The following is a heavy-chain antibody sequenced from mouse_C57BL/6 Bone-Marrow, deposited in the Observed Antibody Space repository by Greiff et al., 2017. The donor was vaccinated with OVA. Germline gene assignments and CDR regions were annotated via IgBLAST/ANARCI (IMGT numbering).Heavy chain of an antibody. CDR3: ARSYYGSSLYAMDY. V-gene: IGHV5-12*01. J-gene: IGHJ4*01. CDR1: GFTFSDYY. CDR2: ISNGGGST. Sequence: DVMLVESGGGLVQPGGSLKLSCAASGFTFSDYYMYWVRQTPEKRLEWVAYISNGGGSTYYPDTVKGRFTISRDNAKNTLYLQMSRLKSEDTAMYYCARSYYGSSLYAMDYWGQGTSVTVSS. D-gene: IGHD1-1*01.